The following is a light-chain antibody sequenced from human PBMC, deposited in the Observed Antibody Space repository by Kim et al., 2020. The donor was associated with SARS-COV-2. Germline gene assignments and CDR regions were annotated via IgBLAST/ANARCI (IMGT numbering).Light chain of an antibody. J-gene: IGKJ4*01. CDR1: QSVSTW. Sequence: DIQMTQSPSTLAASVGDRVTITCRASQSVSTWLAWYQQKPGKAPKLLIYKTSVLESGVPSRFSGSGFGTEFTLTISSLQPDDFATYYCQQYNTSPLTFGGGTKLEI. V-gene: IGKV1-5*03. CDR2: KTS. CDR3: QQYNTSPLT.